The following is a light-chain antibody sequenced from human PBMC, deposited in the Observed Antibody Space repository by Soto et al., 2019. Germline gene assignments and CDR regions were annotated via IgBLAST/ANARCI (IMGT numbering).Light chain of an antibody. V-gene: IGLV2-14*01. CDR3: SSYTSSSTL. CDR1: SSDVGGYNY. CDR2: AVT. Sequence: QSALTQPASVSGSPGQSITISCTGTSSDVGGYNYVSWYQQHPGKAPKLMIYAVTDRPSGVSSRFSGSKSGNTASLTISGLQAEEEADYYCSSYTSSSTLFGTGTKVTVL. J-gene: IGLJ1*01.